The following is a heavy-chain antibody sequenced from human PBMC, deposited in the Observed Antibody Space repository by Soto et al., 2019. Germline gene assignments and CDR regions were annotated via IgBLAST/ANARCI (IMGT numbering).Heavy chain of an antibody. V-gene: IGHV3-13*01. CDR2: IGTTGDT. D-gene: IGHD7-27*01. Sequence: GGSLRLSCAASGFTFSSYDMHWVRQATGKGLEWVSAIGTTGDTYFPGSVKGRFSISRENAKNSLYLQMNSLRAEDTAVYYCARSLGTPLLDYWGQGTLVTVSS. J-gene: IGHJ4*02. CDR3: ARSLGTPLLDY. CDR1: GFTFSSYD.